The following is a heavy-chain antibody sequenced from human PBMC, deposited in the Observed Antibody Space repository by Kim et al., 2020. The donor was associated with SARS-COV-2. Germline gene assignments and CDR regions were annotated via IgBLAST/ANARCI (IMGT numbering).Heavy chain of an antibody. Sequence: GGSLRLSCAASGFTFSSYGMHWVRQAPGKGLEWVAVISYDGSNKYYADSVKGRFTISRDNSKNTLYLQMNSLRAEDTAVYYCAKDYGSGSYYNYYYYGMDVWGQGTTVTVSS. CDR2: ISYDGSNK. CDR1: GFTFSSYG. D-gene: IGHD3-10*01. V-gene: IGHV3-30*18. J-gene: IGHJ6*02. CDR3: AKDYGSGSYYNYYYYGMDV.